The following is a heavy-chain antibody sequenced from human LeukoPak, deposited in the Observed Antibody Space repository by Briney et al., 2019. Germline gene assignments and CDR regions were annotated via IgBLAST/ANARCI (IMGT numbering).Heavy chain of an antibody. CDR3: AKDGAAAGQFDY. Sequence: GGSLRLSCATSGFTFSSYWMSWVRQAPGKGLEWVANIKQDGSEKYYVDSVKGRFTISRDNAKNTLYLQMNSLRAGDTAVYYCAKDGAAAGQFDYWGQGTLVTVSS. D-gene: IGHD6-13*01. J-gene: IGHJ4*02. CDR2: IKQDGSEK. V-gene: IGHV3-7*01. CDR1: GFTFSSYW.